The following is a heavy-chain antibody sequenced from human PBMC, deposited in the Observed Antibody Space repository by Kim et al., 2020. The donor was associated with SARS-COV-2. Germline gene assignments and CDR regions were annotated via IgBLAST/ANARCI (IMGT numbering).Heavy chain of an antibody. J-gene: IGHJ4*02. V-gene: IGHV1-18*01. CDR3: ARLFRLELLDY. D-gene: IGHD1-7*01. CDR2: T. Sequence: TNYAQKLQGRVTMTTDTSTSTAYMELRSLRSDDTAVYYCARLFRLELLDYWGQGTLVTVSS.